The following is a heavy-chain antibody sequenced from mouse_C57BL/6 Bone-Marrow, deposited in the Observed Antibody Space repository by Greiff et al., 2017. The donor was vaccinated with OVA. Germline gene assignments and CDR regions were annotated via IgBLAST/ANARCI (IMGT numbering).Heavy chain of an antibody. CDR1: GYTFTSYW. J-gene: IGHJ2*01. V-gene: IGHV1-55*01. D-gene: IGHD1-1*01. Sequence: QVQLQQPGAELVKPGASVKMSCKASGYTFTSYWITWVKQRPGQGLEWIGVIYPGSGSTNYYEKFKSKATLTVETSSRPAYMQLSSLTSEDSAVYYCARPSSHYFDDWGQGTTLTVSS. CDR2: IYPGSGST. CDR3: ARPSSHYFDD.